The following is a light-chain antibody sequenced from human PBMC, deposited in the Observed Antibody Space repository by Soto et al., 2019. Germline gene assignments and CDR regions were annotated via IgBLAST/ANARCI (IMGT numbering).Light chain of an antibody. V-gene: IGKV1-9*01. CDR1: QGISSY. CDR3: QQLDTYPYT. Sequence: DIQLTQSPSFLSASVGDRVTITCRASQGISSYLAWYQQKPGKAPKLLIYAASTLQSGVPSRFSGSGSGTEFTLTISSLQPEDFATYSCQQLDTYPYTFGLGTKLESK. J-gene: IGKJ2*01. CDR2: AAS.